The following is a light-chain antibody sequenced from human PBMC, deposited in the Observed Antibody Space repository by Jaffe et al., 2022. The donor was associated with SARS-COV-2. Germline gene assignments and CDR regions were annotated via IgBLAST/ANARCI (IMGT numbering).Light chain of an antibody. V-gene: IGKV3-11*01. CDR1: QNINIY. CDR3: QQPLS. J-gene: IGKJ4*01. CDR2: DAS. Sequence: IVLTQSPATLSLSPGERATLSCRASQNINIYLAWYQQKPGQAPRLLIYDASNRATGIPARFSGSGSGTDFTLTISSLEPEDFADYYCQQPLSFGGGTKVEIK.